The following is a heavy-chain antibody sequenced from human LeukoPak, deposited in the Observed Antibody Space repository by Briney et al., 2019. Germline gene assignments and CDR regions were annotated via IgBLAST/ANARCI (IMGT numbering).Heavy chain of an antibody. CDR3: AREGSGGSYTNNWFDP. CDR2: INPNSGGT. D-gene: IGHD2-15*01. Sequence: ASVKVSCKASGYTFTGYYMHWVRQAPGQGLEWMGWINPNSGGTNYAQKFQGRVTMTRDTSISTAYMELSRLRSDDTALYYCAREGSGGSYTNNWFDPWGQGTLVTVSS. CDR1: GYTFTGYY. J-gene: IGHJ5*02. V-gene: IGHV1-2*02.